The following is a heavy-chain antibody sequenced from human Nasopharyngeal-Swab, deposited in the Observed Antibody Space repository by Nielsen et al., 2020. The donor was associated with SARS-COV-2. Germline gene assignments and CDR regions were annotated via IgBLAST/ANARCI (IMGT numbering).Heavy chain of an antibody. V-gene: IGHV1-69*06. D-gene: IGHD5-24*01. CDR3: ATQDGYNYYYYYMDV. Sequence: WVRRAPGQGLEWMGGIIPIFGTANYAQKFQGRVTITADKSTSTAYMELSSLRSEDTAVYYCATQDGYNYYYYYMDVWGKGTTVTVSS. J-gene: IGHJ6*03. CDR2: IIPIFGTA.